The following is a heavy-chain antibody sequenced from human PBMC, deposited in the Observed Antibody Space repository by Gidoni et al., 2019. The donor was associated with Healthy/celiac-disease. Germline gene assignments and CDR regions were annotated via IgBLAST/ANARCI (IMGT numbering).Heavy chain of an antibody. CDR3: ARVPYYDSSGREDY. CDR2: ISSSSSYI. CDR1: GFTFSSYS. Sequence: EVQLVESGGGLVKPGGSLRLSCAASGFTFSSYSMNWVRQAPGKGLEWVSSISSSSSYIYYADSVKGRFTISRDNAKNSLYLQMNSLRAEDTAVYYCARVPYYDSSGREDYWGQGTLVTVSS. V-gene: IGHV3-21*01. D-gene: IGHD3-22*01. J-gene: IGHJ4*02.